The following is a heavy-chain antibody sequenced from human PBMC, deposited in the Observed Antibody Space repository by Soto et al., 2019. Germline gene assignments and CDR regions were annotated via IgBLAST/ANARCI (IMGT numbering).Heavy chain of an antibody. CDR3: ARADIVATINWFDP. D-gene: IGHD5-12*01. CDR2: ISAYNGNT. J-gene: IGHJ5*02. CDR1: GYTFTSYG. V-gene: IGHV1-18*04. Sequence: ASVKVSCKASGYTFTSYGISWVRQAPGQGLEWMGWISAYNGNTNYAQKLQGRVTMTTDTSTSTAYMELRSLRSDDTAVYYCARADIVATINWFDPWGQGTLVTVSS.